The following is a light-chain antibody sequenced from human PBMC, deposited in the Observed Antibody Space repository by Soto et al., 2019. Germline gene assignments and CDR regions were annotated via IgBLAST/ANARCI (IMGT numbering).Light chain of an antibody. V-gene: IGLV1-51*01. J-gene: IGLJ2*01. CDR3: GTWDSSLSAEV. CDR1: SSNIGNSY. CDR2: DNN. Sequence: QSVLTQPPSLSAAPGQKVTISCSGGSSNIGNSYEFLYQQLPGTAPKLLIYDNNKRPSGIPDRFSGSKSGTSATLGITGLQTGDEADYYCGTWDSSLSAEVFGGGTKVTVL.